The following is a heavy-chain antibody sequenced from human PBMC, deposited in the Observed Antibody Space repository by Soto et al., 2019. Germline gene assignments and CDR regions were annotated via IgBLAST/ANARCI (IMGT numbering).Heavy chain of an antibody. Sequence: SETLSLTCTVSGGSINFYYWSWIRQPAGKGLEWIGRIYTSGSANYNPFLKSRVTMSVDTSKNQLSLKLRSVTAADSAIYYCTRDRSEGSGRYFWVDSWGQGILVTVSS. CDR3: TRDRSEGSGRYFWVDS. D-gene: IGHD1-26*01. CDR2: IYTSGSA. CDR1: GGSINFYY. J-gene: IGHJ4*02. V-gene: IGHV4-4*07.